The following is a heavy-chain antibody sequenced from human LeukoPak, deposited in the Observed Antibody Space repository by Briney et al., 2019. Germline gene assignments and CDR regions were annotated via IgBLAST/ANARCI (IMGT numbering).Heavy chain of an antibody. CDR3: ARRRYYDSTGYLD. D-gene: IGHD3-22*01. J-gene: IGHJ1*01. CDR1: GVSISSCSLF. CDR2: IESPRST. Sequence: SETLSLTCTISGVSISSCSLFWLCLRPPPGKGLEWRVDIESPRSTYYSPSLKTRDSISLDTSNYQFALTLNSVTAADTALYFCARRRYYDSTGYLDWGQGTLVTVSS. V-gene: IGHV4-39*01.